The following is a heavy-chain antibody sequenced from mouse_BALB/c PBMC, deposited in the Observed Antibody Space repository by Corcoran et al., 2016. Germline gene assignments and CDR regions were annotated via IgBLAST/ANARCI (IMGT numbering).Heavy chain of an antibody. V-gene: IGHV9-1*02. CDR2: INTYTGEP. CDR1: GYTFTNYG. D-gene: IGHD2-4*01. J-gene: IGHJ3*01. CDR3: ASISYDYSWFAY. Sequence: QIQLVQSGPELKKPGETVKISCKASGYTFTNYGMNWVKQAPGKGLKWMGWINTYTGEPTYADDFKGRFAFSLETSASTAYLQINNLKNEDMATYFCASISYDYSWFAYWGQGTLVTVSA.